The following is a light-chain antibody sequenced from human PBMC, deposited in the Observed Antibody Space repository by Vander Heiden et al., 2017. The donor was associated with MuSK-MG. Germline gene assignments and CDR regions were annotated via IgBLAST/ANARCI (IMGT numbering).Light chain of an antibody. CDR1: QSISSY. Sequence: TQSPSSLSASVGDRVTITCRASQSISSYLNWYQQKPGKAPKLLIYAASSLQSGVPSRFSGSGSGTDFTLTISSLQPEDFATYYCQQSYSTPYTGGQGTKLEIK. CDR2: AAS. CDR3: QQSYSTPYT. V-gene: IGKV1-39*01. J-gene: IGKJ2*01.